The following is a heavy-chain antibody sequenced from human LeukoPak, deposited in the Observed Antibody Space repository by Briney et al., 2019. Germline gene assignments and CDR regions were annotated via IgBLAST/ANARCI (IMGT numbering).Heavy chain of an antibody. Sequence: PGGSLRLSCAASGFTFSSYAMSWVRQAPGKGLEWVSAISGSGGSTYYADSVKGRFTISRDNSKNTLYLQMNSLRAEDTAVYYCAKDFQVATMILVDPSGLNWGQGTWVTVSS. V-gene: IGHV3-23*01. CDR3: AKDFQVATMILVDPSGLN. CDR1: GFTFSSYA. J-gene: IGHJ4*02. D-gene: IGHD3-22*01. CDR2: ISGSGGST.